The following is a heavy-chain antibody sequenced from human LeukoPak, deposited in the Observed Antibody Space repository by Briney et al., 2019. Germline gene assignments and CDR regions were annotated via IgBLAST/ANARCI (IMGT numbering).Heavy chain of an antibody. CDR1: GDSISSSNYY. Sequence: SETLSLTCTVSGDSISSSNYYWIWIRQPPGKGLEWIGTFLYSGGTYYNPSLKSRVTISVDTSKNQFSLKVNSVTAADTAVYYCTREGEGRWLQSGYGGQGTLVTVS. D-gene: IGHD5-24*01. J-gene: IGHJ4*02. CDR2: FLYSGGT. V-gene: IGHV4-39*07. CDR3: TREGEGRWLQSGY.